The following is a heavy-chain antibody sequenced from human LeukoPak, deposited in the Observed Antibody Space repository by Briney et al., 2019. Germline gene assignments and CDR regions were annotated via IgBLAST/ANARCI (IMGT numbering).Heavy chain of an antibody. D-gene: IGHD2-15*01. CDR1: GYSFTSYW. J-gene: IGHJ4*02. CDR2: FHPGDSST. V-gene: IGHV5-51*01. CDR3: ARQLCSGGSCYSVSDY. Sequence: GESLKISCKGSGYSFTSYWIGWVRQLPGKGLEWMGIFHPGDSSTRYSPSFQGQVTFSADKSISTAYLQWSSLKASDTAIYYCARQLCSGGSCYSVSDYWSQGTLVTVSS.